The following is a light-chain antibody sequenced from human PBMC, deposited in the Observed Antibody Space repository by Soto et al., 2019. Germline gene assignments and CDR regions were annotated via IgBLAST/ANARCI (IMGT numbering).Light chain of an antibody. CDR2: TAS. Sequence: DIQMTQSPSSVSASVGDRVTITCRASKYISTLLAWYQQRPGKAPKLLIYTASSLQSGVPSRFSGLGSGTDFTLTISSLQPEDFATYYCQQAYSFPLTFGGGTEVEIK. V-gene: IGKV1D-12*01. J-gene: IGKJ4*01. CDR1: KYISTL. CDR3: QQAYSFPLT.